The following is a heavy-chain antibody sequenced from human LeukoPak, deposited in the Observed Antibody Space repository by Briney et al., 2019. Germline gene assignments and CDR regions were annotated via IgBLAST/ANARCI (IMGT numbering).Heavy chain of an antibody. CDR2: VRCGCTIK. Sequence: TGGFLRLCCATSDFTFTSYAMHLLRQAPGRGLEWVTFVRCGCTIKYYADSVKGRFTISRDNAKNSLYLQMNSLRAEETVWYYLALLLDNYDSSGYDDYLREGTLVSDSP. CDR1: DFTFTSYA. CDR3: ALLLDNYDSSGYDDY. J-gene: IGHJ4*02. D-gene: IGHD3-22*01. V-gene: IGHV3-30*02.